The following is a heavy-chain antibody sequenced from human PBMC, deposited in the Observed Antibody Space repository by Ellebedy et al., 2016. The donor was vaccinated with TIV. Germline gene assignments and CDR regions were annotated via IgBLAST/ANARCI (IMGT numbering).Heavy chain of an antibody. CDR3: AKTTLAGNFDS. CDR1: GFTFSNYA. D-gene: IGHD3-10*01. J-gene: IGHJ4*02. V-gene: IGHV3-23*01. CDR2: VSGSGDTT. Sequence: GESLKISCAASGFTFSNYAMRWVRQAPGKGPEWVSSVSGSGDTTFYGDSVKGRFTNSRDNSKDTLYLQMNSLRVEDTAIYYCAKTTLAGNFDSWGQGTLVTVPS.